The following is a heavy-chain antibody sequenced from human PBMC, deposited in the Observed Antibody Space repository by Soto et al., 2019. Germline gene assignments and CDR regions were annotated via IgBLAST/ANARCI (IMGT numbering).Heavy chain of an antibody. CDR3: ARDQIAIDY. J-gene: IGHJ4*02. CDR2: IYYSGST. V-gene: IGHV4-61*01. Sequence: PPETLSLTCTVSGGSVSSGSYYWSWIRQPPGKGLEWIGYIYYSGSTNYNPSLKSRVTISVDTSKNQFSLKLSTVTAADTAVYYCARDQIAIDYWGQGTLVNV. CDR1: GGSVSSGSYY. D-gene: IGHD1-26*01.